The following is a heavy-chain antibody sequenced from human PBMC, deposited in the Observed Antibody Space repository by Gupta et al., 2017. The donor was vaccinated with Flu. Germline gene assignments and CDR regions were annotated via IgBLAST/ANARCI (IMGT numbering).Heavy chain of an antibody. V-gene: IGHV5-51*03. J-gene: IGHJ6*02. CDR2: IYPLDSDT. CDR3: VRLHLEVSWDV. CDR1: GNNFTNSW. Sequence: EVQLVQSGAQVKKPGESLKISCKGSGNNFTNSWIGWVRQMPGKGLEWMGIIYPLDSDTRYSPSFQGQGTISADKSSSTAYLQWSSLKASDTGFYYCVRLHLEVSWDVWGQGTTVTVSS.